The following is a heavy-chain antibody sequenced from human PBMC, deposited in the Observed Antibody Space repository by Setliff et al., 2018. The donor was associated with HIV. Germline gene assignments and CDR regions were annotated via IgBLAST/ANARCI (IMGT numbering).Heavy chain of an antibody. CDR1: RSYISGSYY. Sequence: SETLSLTCAVSRSYISGSYYWAWIRQPPGKGLEWIGNIYPSGSIHPSGATNYNPSLKGRVTISVDTSKNQFSLKLSSVTAADTAIYHCARGSTYRVDPWGQGTLVTVSS. D-gene: IGHD3-10*01. J-gene: IGHJ5*02. CDR2: IYPSGSIHPSGAT. CDR3: ARGSTYRVDP. V-gene: IGHV4-38-2*01.